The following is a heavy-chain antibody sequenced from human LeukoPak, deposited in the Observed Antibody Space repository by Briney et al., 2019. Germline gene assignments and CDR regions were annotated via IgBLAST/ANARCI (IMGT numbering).Heavy chain of an antibody. CDR1: GYTFTSYD. J-gene: IGHJ4*02. V-gene: IGHV1-2*02. CDR3: ARDESGYSSGWYIY. CDR2: INPNSGGT. Sequence: ASVKVSCKASGYTFTSYDINWVRQAPGQGLEWMGWINPNSGGTNYAQKFQGRVTMTRDTSISTAYMELSRLRSDDTAVYYCARDESGYSSGWYIYWGQGTLVTVSS. D-gene: IGHD6-19*01.